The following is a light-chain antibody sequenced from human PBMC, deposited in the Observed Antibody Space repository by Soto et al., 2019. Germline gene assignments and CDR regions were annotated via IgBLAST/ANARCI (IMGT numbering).Light chain of an antibody. CDR1: QSVSSN. CDR3: QQYNNWLTT. CDR2: GAS. J-gene: IGKJ5*01. V-gene: IGKV3-15*01. Sequence: EIVMTQSPATLSVSPGERATLSCRASQSVSSNLAWYQQKPGQAPRLLIYGASTRATGIPARFSGSGSWTEFTLTISSLQSEDFAVYYCQQYNNWLTTFGQGTRLEIK.